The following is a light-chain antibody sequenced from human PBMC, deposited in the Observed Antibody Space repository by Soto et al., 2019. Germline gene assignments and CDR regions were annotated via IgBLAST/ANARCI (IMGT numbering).Light chain of an antibody. J-gene: IGKJ1*01. CDR3: LQHNSNPQT. V-gene: IGKV1-17*01. CDR1: QDISNY. Sequence: DIQMTQSPSSLSASVGDRVTITCQASQDISNYLNWYQQKPGKAPKLLIYAASSLQSGVPSRFSGSGSGTEFTLTISSLQPEDFATYYCLQHNSNPQTFGQGTKV. CDR2: AAS.